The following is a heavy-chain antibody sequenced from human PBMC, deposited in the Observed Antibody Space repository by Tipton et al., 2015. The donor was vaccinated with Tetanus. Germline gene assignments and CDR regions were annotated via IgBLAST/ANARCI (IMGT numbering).Heavy chain of an antibody. CDR3: AGVTAQRTELYFDH. CDR2: ISDTASTI. D-gene: IGHD6-13*01. CDR1: GLSFSDYF. Sequence: SLRLSCAASGLSFSDYFMGWVRQAPGEGLEWISYISDTASTIHYADSVRGRFTISRDNAKESLFLEMNSLRAEDTAVYYCAGVTAQRTELYFDHWGQGTLVTVSS. V-gene: IGHV3-11*01. J-gene: IGHJ4*02.